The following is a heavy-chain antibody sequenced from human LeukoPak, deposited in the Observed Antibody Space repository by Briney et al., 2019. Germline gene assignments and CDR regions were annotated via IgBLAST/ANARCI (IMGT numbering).Heavy chain of an antibody. J-gene: IGHJ4*02. CDR1: GYTFTGFY. Sequence: ASVKVSCKASGYTFTGFYMHWVRQAPGQGLEWRGWINPNSGGTNYAQKFQGSVTMTRDTSINTAYMELSSLRSDDTAVYYCAREEVSVISDTCCSGLGYWGQGTLVTVSS. D-gene: IGHD3-10*01. CDR3: AREEVSVISDTCCSGLGY. CDR2: INPNSGGT. V-gene: IGHV1-2*02.